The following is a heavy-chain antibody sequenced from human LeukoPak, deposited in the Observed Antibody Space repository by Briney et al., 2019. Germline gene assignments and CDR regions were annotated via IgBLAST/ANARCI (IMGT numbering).Heavy chain of an antibody. D-gene: IGHD3-10*01. J-gene: IGHJ4*02. Sequence: SETLSLTCTVSGGSISSYYWSWIRQPPGKGLEWIGYIYYSGSTNYNPSLKSRVTISVDTSKNQFSLKLSSVTAADTAVYYCASNYYGSGSLDYWGQGNLDTVSS. CDR1: GGSISSYY. V-gene: IGHV4-59*12. CDR2: IYYSGST. CDR3: ASNYYGSGSLDY.